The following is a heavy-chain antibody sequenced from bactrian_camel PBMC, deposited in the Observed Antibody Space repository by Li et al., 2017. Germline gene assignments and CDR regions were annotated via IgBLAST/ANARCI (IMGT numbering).Heavy chain of an antibody. J-gene: IGHJ4*01. D-gene: IGHD6*01. Sequence: QVQLVESGGGSVQAGGSLRLACTASGFTIGGANMGWFRQAPGNECELVSTIASDGSTYYADSVKGRFTISRDKDKNTLYLQMNSLKPEDTAMYYCVAGFWLTWELIAGTANAEYWGQGTQVTVS. V-gene: IGHV3S55*01. CDR3: VAGFWLTWELIAGTANAEY. CDR2: IASDGST. CDR1: GFTIGGAN.